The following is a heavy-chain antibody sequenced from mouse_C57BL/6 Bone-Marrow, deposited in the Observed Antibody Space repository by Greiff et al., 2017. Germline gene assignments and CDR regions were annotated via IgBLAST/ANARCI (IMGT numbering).Heavy chain of an antibody. CDR2: INYDGSST. CDR3: ARGLYYYGPYWYFDV. V-gene: IGHV5-16*01. CDR1: GFTFSDYY. Sequence: EVHLVESEGGLVQPGSSMKLSCTASGFTFSDYYMAWVRQVPEKGLEWVANINYDGSSTYYLDSLKSRFIISRDNAKNILYLQMSSLKSEDTATYYCARGLYYYGPYWYFDVWGTGTTVTVSS. J-gene: IGHJ1*03. D-gene: IGHD1-1*01.